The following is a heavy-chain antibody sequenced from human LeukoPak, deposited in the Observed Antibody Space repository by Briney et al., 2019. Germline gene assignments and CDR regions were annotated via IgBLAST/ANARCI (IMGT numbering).Heavy chain of an antibody. CDR1: GFIFSSYS. CDR2: IISSRSGSFI. D-gene: IGHD4-17*01. CDR3: ARDFDRYGDFHLFDF. V-gene: IGHV3-21*01. Sequence: PGGSLRLSCAASGFIFSSYSMNWVRQAPGKGLEWVSSIISSRSGSFIYYADSVKGRFTISRDSAKNSLYLQMNSVRAEDTAVYYCARDFDRYGDFHLFDFWGQGTLVTVSS. J-gene: IGHJ4*02.